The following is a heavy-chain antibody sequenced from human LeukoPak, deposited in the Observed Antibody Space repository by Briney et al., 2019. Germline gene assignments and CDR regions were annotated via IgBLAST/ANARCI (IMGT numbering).Heavy chain of an antibody. V-gene: IGHV3-43D*03. CDR2: ISWDGGST. CDR1: GFTFDDYA. J-gene: IGHJ4*02. D-gene: IGHD1-26*01. CDR3: AKEAYSGSYGLDY. Sequence: PGGSLRLSCAASGFTFDDYAMHWVRQAPGKGLEWVSLISWDGGSTYYADSVKGRFTISRDNSKNSLYLQMNSLRAEDTALYYCAKEAYSGSYGLDYWGQGTLVTVSS.